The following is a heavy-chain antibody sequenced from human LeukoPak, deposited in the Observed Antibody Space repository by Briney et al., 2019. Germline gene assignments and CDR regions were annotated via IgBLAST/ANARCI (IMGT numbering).Heavy chain of an antibody. CDR2: ISPYNGKT. V-gene: IGHV1-18*01. J-gene: IGHJ6*02. CDR3: ARGLDQIWWINYYYYGMDV. CDR1: GYIFSNFFSSYG. D-gene: IGHD5-12*01. Sequence: ASVTVSCKASGYIFSNFFSSYGITWVRQAPGQGLEWMGWISPYNGKTKFAQKFQGIVTMTTETSTSTAYMELRRLRSDDTAVYYCARGLDQIWWINYYYYGMDVWGQGTTVTVSS.